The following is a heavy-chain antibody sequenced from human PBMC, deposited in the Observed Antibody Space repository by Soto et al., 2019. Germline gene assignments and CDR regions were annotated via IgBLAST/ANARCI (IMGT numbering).Heavy chain of an antibody. Sequence: GLEWMGWINPNSGGTNYAQKFQGWVTMTRDTSISTAYMELSRLRSDDSAVYYCARDRPGTIFGVASDYWGQGTLVTGSS. D-gene: IGHD3-3*01. J-gene: IGHJ4*02. CDR3: ARDRPGTIFGVASDY. CDR2: INPNSGGT. V-gene: IGHV1-2*04.